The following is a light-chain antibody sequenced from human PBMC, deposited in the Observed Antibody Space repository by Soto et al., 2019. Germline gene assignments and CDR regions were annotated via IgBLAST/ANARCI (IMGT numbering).Light chain of an antibody. V-gene: IGLV1-44*01. CDR2: NNS. Sequence: QSVLTQPPSASGTPGQRVTISCSGGSSNIGTNAVNWYQQLPGTAPKLLIYNNSQRPSGVPDRFSGSKSGTSASLAISGLQSGDEADYYCAAWDDSLNGYVFGTGTKVTVL. CDR3: AAWDDSLNGYV. CDR1: SSNIGTNA. J-gene: IGLJ1*01.